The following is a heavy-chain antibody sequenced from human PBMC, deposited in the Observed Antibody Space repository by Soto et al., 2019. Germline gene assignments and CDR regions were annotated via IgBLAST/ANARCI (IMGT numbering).Heavy chain of an antibody. CDR3: ARVRYYDSSGYYYVEGGAFDI. V-gene: IGHV4-4*02. CDR1: SGSISSSNW. D-gene: IGHD3-22*01. Sequence: SETLSLTCAVSSGSISSSNWWSWVRQPPGKGLEWIGEIYHSGSTNYNPSLKSRVTISVDKSKNQFSLKLSSVTAADTAVYYCARVRYYDSSGYYYVEGGAFDIWGQGTMVTVSS. CDR2: IYHSGST. J-gene: IGHJ3*02.